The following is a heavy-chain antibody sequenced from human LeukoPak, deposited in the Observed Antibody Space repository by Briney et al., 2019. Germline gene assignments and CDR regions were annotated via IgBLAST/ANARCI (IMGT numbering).Heavy chain of an antibody. V-gene: IGHV1-18*04. CDR1: GYSFARYW. D-gene: IGHD2-2*02. CDR2: ISAYNGNT. Sequence: GESLKISCKGSGYSFARYWIGWVRQAAGQGLEWMGWISAYNGNTNYAQKLQGRVTMTTDTSTSTAYMELRSLRSDDTAVYYCARDGRDCSSTSCYRGYYMDVWGKGTTVTVSS. J-gene: IGHJ6*03. CDR3: ARDGRDCSSTSCYRGYYMDV.